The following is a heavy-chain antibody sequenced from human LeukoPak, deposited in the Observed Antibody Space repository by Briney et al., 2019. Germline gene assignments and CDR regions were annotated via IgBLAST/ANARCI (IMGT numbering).Heavy chain of an antibody. V-gene: IGHV3-30*14. CDR1: GFTFSSYA. CDR3: AREKDPLDY. CDR2: ISYDGSNK. J-gene: IGHJ4*02. Sequence: PGGSLRLSCAASGFTFSSYAMHWVRQAPGKGLEWVAVISYDGSNKYYADSVKGRFTISRDNSKNTLYLQMNSLRAEDTAVYYCAREKDPLDYWGQGTLVTVSS.